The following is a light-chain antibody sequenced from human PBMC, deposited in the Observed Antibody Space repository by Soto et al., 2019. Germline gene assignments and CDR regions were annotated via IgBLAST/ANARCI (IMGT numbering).Light chain of an antibody. CDR3: QQYGSSPMT. CDR1: QSVSSNY. Sequence: EFVLTQSPCTLSLSPGERATLSCRASQSVSSNYLAWYQQKPGQAPRLLIYGASSRATGIPDRFSGSGSGTDFTLTISRLEPEDFAVYYCQQYGSSPMTFGQGTRPEIK. J-gene: IGKJ5*01. V-gene: IGKV3-20*01. CDR2: GAS.